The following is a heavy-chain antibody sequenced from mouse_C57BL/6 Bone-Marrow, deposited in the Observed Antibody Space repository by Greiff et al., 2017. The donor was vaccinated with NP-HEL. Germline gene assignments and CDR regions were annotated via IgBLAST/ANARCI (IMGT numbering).Heavy chain of an antibody. J-gene: IGHJ3*01. Sequence: QVQLQQPGAELVMPGASVKLSCKASGYTFTSYWMQWVKQRPGQGLEWIGEIDPSDSYTNYNQKFKGKSTLTVDKSSSTAYMQLSSLTSEDSAVYYCARFYDFSGAYWGQGTLVTVSA. V-gene: IGHV1-69*01. D-gene: IGHD2-3*01. CDR3: ARFYDFSGAY. CDR2: IDPSDSYT. CDR1: GYTFTSYW.